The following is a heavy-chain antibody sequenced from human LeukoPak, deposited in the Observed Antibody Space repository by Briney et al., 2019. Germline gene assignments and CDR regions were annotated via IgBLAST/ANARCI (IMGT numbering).Heavy chain of an antibody. CDR2: INHSGST. V-gene: IGHV4-39*01. Sequence: SETLSLTCTVSGGSISSSSYYWGWIRQPPGKGLEWIGEINHSGSTNYNPSLKSRVTISVDTSKNQFSLKLSSVTAADTAVYYCARQKGGHGSGSPYSRFDPWGQGTLVTVSS. D-gene: IGHD3-10*01. CDR1: GGSISSSSYY. CDR3: ARQKGGHGSGSPYSRFDP. J-gene: IGHJ5*02.